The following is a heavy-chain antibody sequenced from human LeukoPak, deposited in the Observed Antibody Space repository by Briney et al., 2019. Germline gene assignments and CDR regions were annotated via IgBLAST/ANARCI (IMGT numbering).Heavy chain of an antibody. CDR3: ARDLGPSYSEYDWRGIFDY. CDR2: ISSSSSTI. CDR1: GFTFSSYS. V-gene: IGHV3-48*04. D-gene: IGHD5-12*01. J-gene: IGHJ4*02. Sequence: PGGSLRLSCAASGFTFSSYSMNWVRQAPGKGLEWVSYISSSSSTIYYADSVKGRFTISRDNAKNSLYLQMSSLRAEDTAVYYCARDLGPSYSEYDWRGIFDYWGQGTLVTFSS.